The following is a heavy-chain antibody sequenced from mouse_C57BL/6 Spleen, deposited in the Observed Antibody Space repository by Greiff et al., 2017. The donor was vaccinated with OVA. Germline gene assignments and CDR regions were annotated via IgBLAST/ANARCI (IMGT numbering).Heavy chain of an antibody. Sequence: VQLQQSGAELVRPGASVKLSCKASGYTFTDYSINWVKQRPGQGLEWIARIYPGSGNTYYNEKFKGKATLTAEKSSSTAYMQLSSLTSEDSAVYFCARSAIVTTVVAPFDDWGQGTTLTVSS. V-gene: IGHV1-76*01. D-gene: IGHD1-1*01. CDR3: ARSAIVTTVVAPFDD. J-gene: IGHJ2*01. CDR2: IYPGSGNT. CDR1: GYTFTDYS.